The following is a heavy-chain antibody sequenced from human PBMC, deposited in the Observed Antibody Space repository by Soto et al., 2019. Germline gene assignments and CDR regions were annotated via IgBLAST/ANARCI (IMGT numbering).Heavy chain of an antibody. V-gene: IGHV3-48*01. CDR2: ISSSSSTI. J-gene: IGHJ6*03. CDR3: ARYDYSNLHPLGAGYYYYMDV. D-gene: IGHD4-4*01. Sequence: GGSLRLSCAASGFTFSSYSMNWVRQAPGKGLEWVSYISSSSSTIYYADSVKGRFTISRDNAKNSLYLQMNSLRAEDTAVYYCARYDYSNLHPLGAGYYYYMDVWGKGTTVTVSS. CDR1: GFTFSSYS.